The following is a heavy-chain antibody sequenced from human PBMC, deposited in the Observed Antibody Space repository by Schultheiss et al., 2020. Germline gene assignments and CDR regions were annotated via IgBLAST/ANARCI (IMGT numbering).Heavy chain of an antibody. V-gene: IGHV5-51*01. J-gene: IGHJ5*02. CDR1: EYTSTTHW. D-gene: IGHD1-26*01. CDR2: IYPGDSDT. CDR3: ARLAVGGTLNWFDP. Sequence: GESLKISCKASEYTSTTHWINWVRQMPGKGLEWMGIIYPGDSDTRYSPSFQGQVTISADKSISTAYLQWSSLKASDTAMYFCARLAVGGTLNWFDPWGQGTLVTVSS.